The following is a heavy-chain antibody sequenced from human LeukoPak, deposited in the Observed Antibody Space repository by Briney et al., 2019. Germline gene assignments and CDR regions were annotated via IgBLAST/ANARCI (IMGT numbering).Heavy chain of an antibody. J-gene: IGHJ6*02. V-gene: IGHV1-18*01. CDR1: GYTFTSYG. CDR2: ISACSGNT. Sequence: AAVKVSFKGSGYTFTSYGISWVGQAPGQGLEWMGWISACSGNTNYAQKLQGRVTMTTDTSTSTAYMELKSLRADDTAVYYCARNIDLEVPTAMFFALYYYGMDVWGQGTTVTVSS. D-gene: IGHD2-2*01. CDR3: ARNIDLEVPTAMFFALYYYGMDV.